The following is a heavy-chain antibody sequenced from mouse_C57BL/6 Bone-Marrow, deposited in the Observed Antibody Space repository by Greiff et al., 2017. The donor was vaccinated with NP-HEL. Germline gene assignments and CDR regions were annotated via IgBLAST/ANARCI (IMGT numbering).Heavy chain of an antibody. CDR3: VRITTVSWYFDV. V-gene: IGHV10-1*01. CDR2: IRSKSNNYAT. J-gene: IGHJ1*03. Sequence: EVQRVESGGGLVQPKGSLKLSCAASGFSFNTYAMNWVRQAPGKGLEWVARIRSKSNNYATYYADSVKDRFTISRDDSESMLYLQMNNLKTEDTAMYYCVRITTVSWYFDVWGTGTTVTVSS. CDR1: GFSFNTYA. D-gene: IGHD1-1*01.